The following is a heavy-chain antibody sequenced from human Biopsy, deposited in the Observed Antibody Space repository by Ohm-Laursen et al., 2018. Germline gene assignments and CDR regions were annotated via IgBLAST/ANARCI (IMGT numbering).Heavy chain of an antibody. CDR1: GYTFTSYG. D-gene: IGHD3-9*01. J-gene: IGHJ1*01. Sequence: VASVKVSCKASGYTFTSYGISWVRQAPGQGLEWMGWINTENGNTIYAQNLQGRVTMTADTSTSTATMELRSLRSDDTAVYYCATKLTGYFHHWGQGTLVIVSS. CDR3: ATKLTGYFHH. CDR2: INTENGNT. V-gene: IGHV1-18*01.